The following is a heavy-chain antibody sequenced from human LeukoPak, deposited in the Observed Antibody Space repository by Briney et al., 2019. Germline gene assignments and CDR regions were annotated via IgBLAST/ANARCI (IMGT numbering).Heavy chain of an antibody. CDR3: AKDISEYYDILTGYYGLDY. J-gene: IGHJ4*02. Sequence: GSLRLSCAASGFTFSSYGRSWVRQAPGKGLKGGSAISGSSGGTYYADSVKGRFTISRDNTKNKLYLQMISLRAEDTAVYYCAKDISEYYDILTGYYGLDYWGQGTLVTVSS. CDR2: ISGSSGGT. D-gene: IGHD3-9*01. CDR1: GFTFSSYG. V-gene: IGHV3-23*01.